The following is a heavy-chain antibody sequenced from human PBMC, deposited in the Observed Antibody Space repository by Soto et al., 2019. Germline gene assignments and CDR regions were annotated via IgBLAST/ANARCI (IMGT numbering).Heavy chain of an antibody. CDR3: APYDPPYYYMDA. D-gene: IGHD3-22*01. CDR2: IYYSGST. Sequence: QVQLQESGPGLVKPSETLSLTCTVSGGSISRYFWSWIRQPPGKGLQWIGHIYYSGSTDYNPSLRRRVANSLDASKPHFSLRLNSVTSADAAVYYCAPYDPPYYYMDAWGKGPTVTVYS. CDR1: GGSISRYF. J-gene: IGHJ6*03. V-gene: IGHV4-59*13.